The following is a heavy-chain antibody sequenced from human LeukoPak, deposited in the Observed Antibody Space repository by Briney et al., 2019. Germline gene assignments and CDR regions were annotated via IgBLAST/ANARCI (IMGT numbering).Heavy chain of an antibody. J-gene: IGHJ4*02. CDR1: GGSISNDY. CDR2: IYYSGST. D-gene: IGHD3-16*02. CDR3: ARGTGDYVWGSYRVSPYYFDY. V-gene: IGHV4-59*08. Sequence: SETLSLTCTVSGGSISNDYWSWIRQPPGKGLEWIGYIYYSGSTNYNPSLKSRVTISVDTSKNQFSLKLSSVTAADTAVYYCARGTGDYVWGSYRVSPYYFDYWGQGTLVTVSS.